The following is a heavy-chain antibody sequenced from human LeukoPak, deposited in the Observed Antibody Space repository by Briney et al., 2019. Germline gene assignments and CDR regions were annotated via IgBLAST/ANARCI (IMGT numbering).Heavy chain of an antibody. CDR2: IRAYNGNT. CDR3: ARGGAVAGKFDY. Sequence: ASVKVSCKASGYTFTSYGISWVRQAPGQGLEWMGWIRAYNGNTNYTQKLQGRVTMTTDTSTSTAYMELRSRRSDGTAVYYCARGGAVAGKFDYWGQGALVSDSS. D-gene: IGHD6-19*01. CDR1: GYTFTSYG. V-gene: IGHV1-18*01. J-gene: IGHJ4*02.